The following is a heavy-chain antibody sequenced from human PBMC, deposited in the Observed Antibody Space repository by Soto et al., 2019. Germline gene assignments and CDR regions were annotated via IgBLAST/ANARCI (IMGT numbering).Heavy chain of an antibody. Sequence: GGSLRLSCAASGFTFSSYWMSWVRQAPGEGLEWVANIKQDGSEKYYVDSVKGRFTISRDNAKNSLYLQMNSLRAEDTAVYYCAKGGRQWLVTSDFNYWGQGALVTVSS. CDR1: GFTFSSYW. CDR2: IKQDGSEK. V-gene: IGHV3-7*01. D-gene: IGHD6-19*01. CDR3: AKGGRQWLVTSDFNY. J-gene: IGHJ4*02.